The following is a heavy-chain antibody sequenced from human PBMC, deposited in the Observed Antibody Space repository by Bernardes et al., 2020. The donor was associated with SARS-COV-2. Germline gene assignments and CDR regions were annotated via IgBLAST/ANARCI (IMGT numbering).Heavy chain of an antibody. CDR3: ARASKETGRWLQFDY. V-gene: IGHV3-30-3*01. CDR2: ISYDGNNK. CDR1: GFTFSTYA. D-gene: IGHD5-12*01. J-gene: IGHJ4*02. Sequence: GVSLRLSCAASGFTFSTYAIHWVRQAPGKGLEWAAAISYDGNNKYYADSVKGRFTISRDNSKNTLYLQMNSLRAEDTAVYYCARASKETGRWLQFDYWGQGTLVTVSS.